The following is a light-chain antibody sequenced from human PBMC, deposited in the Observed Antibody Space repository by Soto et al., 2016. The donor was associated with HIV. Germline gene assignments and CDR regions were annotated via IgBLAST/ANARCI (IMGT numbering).Light chain of an antibody. CDR2: KVS. CDR3: QQSYNTPFT. J-gene: IGKJ3*01. Sequence: DIQLTQSPSTLSAAVGDRVTITCRASQSVNDWLAWYQQKPGTPPSLLIYKVSTLESGVPSRFSGVGFGTDFTLTISGLQPEDFGTYYCQQSYNTPFTFGPGTKVDI. CDR1: QSVNDW. V-gene: IGKV1-5*03.